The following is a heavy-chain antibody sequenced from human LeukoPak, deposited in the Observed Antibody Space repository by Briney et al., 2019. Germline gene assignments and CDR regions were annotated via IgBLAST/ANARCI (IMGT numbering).Heavy chain of an antibody. J-gene: IGHJ4*02. Sequence: PGGSLRLSCAASGFTFSSYWMSWVRQAPGKGLEWVANIKQDGSEKYYVDSVKGRFTISRDNAKNSLYLQMNSLRAEDTAVYYCAREAAAEEYYFDFWGQGTLVTVSS. CDR2: IKQDGSEK. CDR3: AREAAAEEYYFDF. D-gene: IGHD6-13*01. V-gene: IGHV3-7*01. CDR1: GFTFSSYW.